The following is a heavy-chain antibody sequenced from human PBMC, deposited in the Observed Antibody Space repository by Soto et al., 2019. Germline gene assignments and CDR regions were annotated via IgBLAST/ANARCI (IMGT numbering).Heavy chain of an antibody. Sequence: QVQLVQSGAEVKRPGSSVKVSCKASGDTFNFYSINWVRQAPGLGLEWMGRVNPIVSMSNYAQKFQGRVTMTADKSTSTAYMELSGVRSEDTPIYYCGGSYGSGYRAFDYWGQGALVTVSS. J-gene: IGHJ4*02. D-gene: IGHD3-10*01. CDR1: GDTFNFYS. V-gene: IGHV1-69*02. CDR2: VNPIVSMS. CDR3: GGSYGSGYRAFDY.